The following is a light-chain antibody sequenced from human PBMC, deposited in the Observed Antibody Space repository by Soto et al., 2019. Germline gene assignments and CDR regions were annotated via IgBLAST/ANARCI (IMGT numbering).Light chain of an antibody. CDR1: QTISNSY. V-gene: IGKV3-20*01. J-gene: IGKJ4*01. CDR3: QQYVSSPVT. Sequence: EIVLTQSPGTLSLSPGERATLSCRASQTISNSYLAWYQQKPGQAPRLLIYGASSRATGIPDRFSGSGSGTDFTLTISRLEPEDFAVYYCQQYVSSPVTFGGGTKVEIK. CDR2: GAS.